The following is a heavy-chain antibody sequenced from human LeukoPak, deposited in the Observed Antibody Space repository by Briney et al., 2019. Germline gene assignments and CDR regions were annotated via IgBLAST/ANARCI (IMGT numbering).Heavy chain of an antibody. V-gene: IGHV3-9*01. D-gene: IGHD3-10*01. J-gene: IGHJ4*02. CDR3: AEAFNGSADYFDY. CDR1: GFTFDDYA. CDR2: ISWNSGSI. Sequence: PGGSLRLSCVASGFTFDDYAMHWVRQAPGKGLEWVSGISWNSGSIGYADSVKGRFTISRDNAKNSLYLQMNSLRAEDTALYYCAEAFNGSADYFDYWGQGTLVTVSS.